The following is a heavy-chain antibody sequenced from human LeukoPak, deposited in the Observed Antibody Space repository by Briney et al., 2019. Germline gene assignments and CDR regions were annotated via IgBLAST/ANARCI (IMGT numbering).Heavy chain of an antibody. V-gene: IGHV3-74*01. Sequence: PGGSLRLSCEASGFTFRSYWMHWVRQAPGKGLVWVSRINGDGSSTSYADSVKGRFTISRDFSKNTLFLQMNSLRAEDTALYYCAKEDGYTNGWGALDFWGQGTLVTVSS. CDR1: GFTFRSYW. CDR3: AKEDGYTNGWGALDF. J-gene: IGHJ4*02. CDR2: INGDGSST. D-gene: IGHD6-25*01.